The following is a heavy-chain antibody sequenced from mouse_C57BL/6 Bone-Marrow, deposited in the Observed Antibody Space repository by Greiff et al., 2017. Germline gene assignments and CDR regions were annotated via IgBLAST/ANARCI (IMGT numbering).Heavy chain of an antibody. CDR2: ISSGGSYT. CDR3: ARLLFDY. CDR1: GFTFSSYG. Sequence: EVMLVESGGDLVTPGGSLKLSCAASGFTFSSYGMSWVRQTPDKRLEWVATISSGGSYTYYPDSVKGRFTISRDNAKNTLYLQMSSLKSEDTAMYYCARLLFDYWGQGTTLTVSS. J-gene: IGHJ2*01. V-gene: IGHV5-6*01.